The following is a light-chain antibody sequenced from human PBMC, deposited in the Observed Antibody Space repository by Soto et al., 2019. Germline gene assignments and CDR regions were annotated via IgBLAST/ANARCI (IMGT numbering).Light chain of an antibody. J-gene: IGLJ3*02. V-gene: IGLV8-61*01. CDR3: VLYMGSGIGV. CDR1: SGSVSTTYY. Sequence: QAVVTQEPSFSVSPGGTVTLTCGLSSGSVSTTYYPSWYQQTPGQAPRTLIYSTNVRSSGVPDRFSGSILGSKAALTITGAQADDESDYYCVLYMGSGIGVFGGGTKLTVL. CDR2: STN.